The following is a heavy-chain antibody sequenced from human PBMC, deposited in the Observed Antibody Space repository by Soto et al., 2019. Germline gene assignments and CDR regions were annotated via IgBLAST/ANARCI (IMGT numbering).Heavy chain of an antibody. V-gene: IGHV6-1*01. D-gene: IGHD6-6*01. CDR3: ASDGKYSSSSGAFDI. CDR1: GDNVCSYSAA. J-gene: IGHJ3*02. CDR2: TYYRSKWYN. Sequence: PSQALSITCASSGDNVCSYSAARNWIRQSPSRGLEWLGRTYYRSKWYNDYAVSVKSRVTINPDTSKNQFSLQLNSVTPEYTAVYYCASDGKYSSSSGAFDIWGQGTMVTVSS.